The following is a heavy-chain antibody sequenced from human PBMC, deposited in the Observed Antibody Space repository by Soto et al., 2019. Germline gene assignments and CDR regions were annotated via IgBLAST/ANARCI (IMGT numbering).Heavy chain of an antibody. Sequence: SETLSLTCTVSGGSISSYYWSWIRQPPGKGLEWIGYIYYSGSTNYNPSLKSRVTISVDTSKNQFSLKLSSVTAADTAVYYCARVGSRLTLFDYWGQGTLVTV. CDR2: IYYSGST. V-gene: IGHV4-59*01. CDR3: ARVGSRLTLFDY. D-gene: IGHD5-12*01. CDR1: GGSISSYY. J-gene: IGHJ4*02.